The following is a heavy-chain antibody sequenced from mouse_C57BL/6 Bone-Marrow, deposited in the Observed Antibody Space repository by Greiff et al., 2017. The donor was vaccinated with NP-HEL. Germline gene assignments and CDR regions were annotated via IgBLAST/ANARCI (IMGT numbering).Heavy chain of an antibody. CDR1: GYSITSGYY. Sequence: EVKLQESGPGLVKPSQSLSLTCSVTGYSITSGYYWNWIRQFPGNKLEWMGYISYDGSNNYNPSLKNRISITRDTSKNQFFLKLNSVTTEDTATYYCARGRLRFAYWGQGTLVTVSA. D-gene: IGHD2-4*01. V-gene: IGHV3-6*01. CDR3: ARGRLRFAY. CDR2: ISYDGSN. J-gene: IGHJ3*01.